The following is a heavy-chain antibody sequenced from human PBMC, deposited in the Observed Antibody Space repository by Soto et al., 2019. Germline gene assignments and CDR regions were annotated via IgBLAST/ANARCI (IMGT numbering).Heavy chain of an antibody. V-gene: IGHV1-3*01. CDR3: ARVWRYSSSWYGNWFDP. D-gene: IGHD6-13*01. CDR2: INAGNGNT. J-gene: IGHJ5*02. Sequence: ASVKVSCKASGYTFTSYAMHWVRQAPGQRLEWMGWINAGNGNTKYSQKFQGRVTITRDTSASTAYMELSSLRSEDTAVYHCARVWRYSSSWYGNWFDPWGQGTLVTVSS. CDR1: GYTFTSYA.